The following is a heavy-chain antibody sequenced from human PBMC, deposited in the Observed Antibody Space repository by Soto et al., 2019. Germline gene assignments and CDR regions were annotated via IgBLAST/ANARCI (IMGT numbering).Heavy chain of an antibody. Sequence: SETLSLTCTVSGGPISSSSYYWGWIRQPPGKGLEWIGSIYYSGSTYYNPSLKSRVTISVDTSKNQFSLKLSSVTAADTAVYYCARHLPRRDGYNLDYWGQGTLVTVSS. V-gene: IGHV4-39*01. D-gene: IGHD5-12*01. CDR3: ARHLPRRDGYNLDY. J-gene: IGHJ4*02. CDR2: IYYSGST. CDR1: GGPISSSSYY.